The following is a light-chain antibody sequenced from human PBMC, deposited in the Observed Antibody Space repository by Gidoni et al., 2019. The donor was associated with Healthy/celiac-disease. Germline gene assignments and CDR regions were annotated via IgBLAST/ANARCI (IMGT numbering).Light chain of an antibody. Sequence: DIQMTQPPSSLSASVGDRVTITCRASQSTSSYLNWYQQKPGKVAKLLIYAASSLQSGVPSRFSGSGSGTNFTLTISSLQPEDFATYYCQQSYSTLYTFGQGTKLEIK. J-gene: IGKJ2*01. CDR2: AAS. V-gene: IGKV1-39*01. CDR1: QSTSSY. CDR3: QQSYSTLYT.